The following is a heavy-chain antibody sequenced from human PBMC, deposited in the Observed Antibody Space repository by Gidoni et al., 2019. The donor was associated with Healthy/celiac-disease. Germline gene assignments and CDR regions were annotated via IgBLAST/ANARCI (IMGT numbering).Heavy chain of an antibody. J-gene: IGHJ4*02. CDR2: IYYSGST. V-gene: IGHV4-39*01. D-gene: IGHD4-17*01. Sequence: QLQLQASGPGLVKPSETLSLTCTVSGGSLSSSSYYWGWIRQPPGKGLEWIGSIYYSGSTYYNPSLKSRVTISVDTSKNKFSLKLSSVTAADTAVYYCARLYGDSFAMDYWGQGTLVTVSS. CDR3: ARLYGDSFAMDY. CDR1: GGSLSSSSYY.